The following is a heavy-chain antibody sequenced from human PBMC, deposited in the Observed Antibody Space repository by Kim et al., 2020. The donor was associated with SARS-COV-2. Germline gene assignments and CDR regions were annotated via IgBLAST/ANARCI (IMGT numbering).Heavy chain of an antibody. CDR3: AKEKVAQWYFDV. J-gene: IGHJ2*01. V-gene: IGHV3-23*01. Sequence: YYADSVKGRFTISRDNSRNTLYLQMNSLRAEDTAVYYCAKEKVAQWYFDVWGRGTLVTVSS.